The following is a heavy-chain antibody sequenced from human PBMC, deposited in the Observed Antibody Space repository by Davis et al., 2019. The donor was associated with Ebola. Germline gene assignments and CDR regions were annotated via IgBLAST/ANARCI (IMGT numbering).Heavy chain of an antibody. J-gene: IGHJ3*02. D-gene: IGHD1-14*01. V-gene: IGHV1-2*06. Sequence: AASVKVSCKASGYSFLDYYVHRVRQAPGQGFEWMGRVDCRSGVTDHAQNFQGRVTMTRDTSITTAYMELRSLTSDDTALYYCAREMYATGHAFDIWGQGTMVTVSS. CDR3: AREMYATGHAFDI. CDR2: VDCRSGVT. CDR1: GYSFLDYY.